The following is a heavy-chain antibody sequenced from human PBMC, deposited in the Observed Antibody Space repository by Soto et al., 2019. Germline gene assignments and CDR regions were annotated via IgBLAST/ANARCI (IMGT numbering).Heavy chain of an antibody. J-gene: IGHJ4*02. D-gene: IGHD6-19*01. V-gene: IGHV3-23*01. CDR2: ISASGEKP. CDR1: CFAYSDYP. CDR3: AKLEWLEFGGDY. Sequence: EVHLLESGGGVVQPGKSLKISYATSCFAYSDYPMTWVRQPPGQGLEWVSGISASGEKPYYADSVKGRFTISRDNSKNTLYLQMNSLRVEDTGIYYCAKLEWLEFGGDYWGQGTLVTVSS.